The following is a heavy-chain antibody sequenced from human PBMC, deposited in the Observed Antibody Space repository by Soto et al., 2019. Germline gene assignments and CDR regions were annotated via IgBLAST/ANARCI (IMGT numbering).Heavy chain of an antibody. CDR2: ISAYNGNT. CDR3: AREWYDNYCDSSGSSLDYGMDV. CDR1: GYTFTSYG. J-gene: IGHJ6*02. D-gene: IGHD3-22*01. V-gene: IGHV1-18*01. Sequence: ASVKVSCKASGYTFTSYGISWVRQAPGQGLEWMGWISAYNGNTNYAQKLQGRVTMTTDTSTSTAYMELRSLRSDDTAVYYCAREWYDNYCDSSGSSLDYGMDVWGQGTTVTVSS.